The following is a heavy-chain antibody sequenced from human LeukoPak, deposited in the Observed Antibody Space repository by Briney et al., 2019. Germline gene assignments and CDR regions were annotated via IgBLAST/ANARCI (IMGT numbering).Heavy chain of an antibody. CDR3: ARTVEMATIVSYYYMDV. V-gene: IGHV1-8*03. CDR1: GYTFTSYD. CDR2: MNPNSGNT. D-gene: IGHD5-24*01. J-gene: IGHJ6*03. Sequence: VKVSCKASGYTFTSYDINWVRQATGQGLEWMGWMNPNSGNTGYAQKFQGRVTITRNTSISTAYMELSSLRSEDTAVYYCARTVEMATIVSYYYMDVWGKGTTVTVSS.